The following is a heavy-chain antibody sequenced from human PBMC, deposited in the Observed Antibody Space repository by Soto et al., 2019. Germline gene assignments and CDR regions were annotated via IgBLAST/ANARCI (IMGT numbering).Heavy chain of an antibody. CDR1: GYTFSSHG. Sequence: QVQLVQSGAEVRKPGASVKVSCKASGYTFSSHGIIWVRQAPGQGLEWMGWISGYNGNAKYAQRFQGRVTMTTDTSTGTGYMDLRSLGSDDSAVYYCAREGSYGWYDCWGQGTLVTVSS. CDR2: ISGYNGNA. J-gene: IGHJ5*01. V-gene: IGHV1-18*01. D-gene: IGHD2-15*01. CDR3: AREGSYGWYDC.